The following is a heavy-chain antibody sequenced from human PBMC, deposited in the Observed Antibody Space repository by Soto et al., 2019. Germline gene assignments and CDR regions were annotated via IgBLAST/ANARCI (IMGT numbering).Heavy chain of an antibody. J-gene: IGHJ5*01. Sequence: QVQLQESGPRLVKPSQTLSLTCSVSGASIRSGRYYWSWIRQSPGRGLEWIGYIYYTGTTHYNPAVKSRVTILLDNSKDQFSLTLTSVTVADTAIYYCATVLHDYGTNWVDSWGQGTQVTVSS. V-gene: IGHV4-30-4*01. D-gene: IGHD3-16*01. CDR2: IYYTGTT. CDR1: GASIRSGRYY. CDR3: ATVLHDYGTNWVDS.